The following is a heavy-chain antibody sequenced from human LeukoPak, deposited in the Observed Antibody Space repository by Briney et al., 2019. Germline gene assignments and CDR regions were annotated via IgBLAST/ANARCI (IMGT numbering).Heavy chain of an antibody. D-gene: IGHD6-13*01. Sequence: SETLSLTCTVSGGSISSGGYYWSWIRQHPGKGLEWIGYIYYSGSTYYNPSLKSRVTISVDTSKNQFSLKLSSVTAADTAVYYCARGIAAAGINWFDPWGQGTLVTVSP. CDR3: ARGIAAAGINWFDP. CDR1: GGSISSGGYY. J-gene: IGHJ5*02. V-gene: IGHV4-31*03. CDR2: IYYSGST.